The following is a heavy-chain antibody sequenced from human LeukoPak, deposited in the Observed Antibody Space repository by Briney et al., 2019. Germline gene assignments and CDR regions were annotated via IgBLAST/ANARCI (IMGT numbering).Heavy chain of an antibody. CDR1: GFTFSSYE. CDR3: AREPLRYFDY. CDR2: ISSSSSYI. V-gene: IGHV3-21*01. Sequence: GGSLRLSCAASGFTFSSYEMNWVRQAPGKGLEWVSSISSSSSYIYYADSVKGRFTISRDNARNSLYLQMNSLRAEDTAVYYCAREPLRYFDYWGQGTLVTVSS. J-gene: IGHJ4*02.